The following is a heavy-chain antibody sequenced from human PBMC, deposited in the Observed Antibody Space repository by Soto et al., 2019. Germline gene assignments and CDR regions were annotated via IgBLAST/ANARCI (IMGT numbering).Heavy chain of an antibody. V-gene: IGHV4-39*01. CDR2: IYDRGST. Sequence: PSETLSLTFTVSGVSIGSSSYYWGWIRQPPGKGLEWIGSIYDRGSTYSNPSLKSRLTTSLDTSKNQFSLKLTSVTAADTAVYYCARHGYTSGRTYFDYWGQGTLVTVSS. CDR3: ARHGYTSGRTYFDY. J-gene: IGHJ4*02. D-gene: IGHD6-19*01. CDR1: GVSIGSSSYY.